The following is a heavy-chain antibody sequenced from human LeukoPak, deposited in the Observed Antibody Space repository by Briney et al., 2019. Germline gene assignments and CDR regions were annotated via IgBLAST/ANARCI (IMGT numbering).Heavy chain of an antibody. Sequence: PSETLSLTCAVYGGSFSGYYWSWIRQPPGKGLEWIGEINYSGSTNYKSSLKSRVTISLDTSKNQFSLKPSSVTAADTAVYYCARSSGWSYYYYYMDVWGKGTTVTVSS. CDR3: ARSSGWSYYYYYMDV. V-gene: IGHV4-34*01. D-gene: IGHD6-19*01. J-gene: IGHJ6*03. CDR1: GGSFSGYY. CDR2: INYSGST.